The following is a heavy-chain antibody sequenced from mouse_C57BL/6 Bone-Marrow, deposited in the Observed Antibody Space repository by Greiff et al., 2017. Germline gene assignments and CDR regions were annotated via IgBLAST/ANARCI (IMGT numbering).Heavy chain of an antibody. V-gene: IGHV1-52*01. CDR3: AREDYGSSCDYAMDY. CDR2: IDPSDSET. CDR1: GYTFTSYW. Sequence: QVQLQQPGAELVRPGSSVKLSCKASGYTFTSYWMHWVKQRPIQGLEWIGNIDPSDSETHYNQKFKDKATLTVDKSSSTAYMQLSSLTSEDSAVYYCAREDYGSSCDYAMDYWGQGTSVTVSA. D-gene: IGHD1-1*01. J-gene: IGHJ4*01.